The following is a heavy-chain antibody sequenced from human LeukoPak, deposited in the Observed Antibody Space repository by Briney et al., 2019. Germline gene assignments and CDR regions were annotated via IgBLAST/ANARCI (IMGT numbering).Heavy chain of an antibody. Sequence: SETLSLTCAVSGGSISSGGYSWSWIRQPPGKGLEWIGYIYHSGSTYYNPSLKSRVTMSVDTSKNQFSLKLSSVTAVDTAVYYCARESLDVIVVAFDPWGQGTLVTVSS. CDR1: GGSISSGGYS. D-gene: IGHD3-22*01. V-gene: IGHV4-30-2*01. CDR2: IYHSGST. J-gene: IGHJ5*02. CDR3: ARESLDVIVVAFDP.